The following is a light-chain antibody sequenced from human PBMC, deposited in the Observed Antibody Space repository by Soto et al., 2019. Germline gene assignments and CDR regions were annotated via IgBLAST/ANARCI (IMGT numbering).Light chain of an antibody. V-gene: IGKV1-5*01. CDR3: QQYNSSPWT. Sequence: DIQMTQSPSTLSASVGDRVTITCRASQSISSWLAWYQKKPGKAPKLLIYDASSLESEVPSRFSGSGSGTEFTLTISCLQPDDFATYYCQQYNSSPWTFGQGTKVEVK. CDR2: DAS. J-gene: IGKJ1*01. CDR1: QSISSW.